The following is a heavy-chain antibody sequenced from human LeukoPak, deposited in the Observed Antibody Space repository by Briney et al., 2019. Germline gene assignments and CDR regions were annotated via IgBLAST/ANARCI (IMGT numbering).Heavy chain of an antibody. CDR1: GFTFDEYS. CDR2: IRWDGGRT. Sequence: GGSLRLSCAASGFTFDEYSMQWVGRPPGKGGEGGGVIRWDGGRTYYADAVKGRFTISRENNEKTVYWQRKSVRTEDTAFYYCGKDIEHYDFWNGYEYRGQGTLVTVSP. D-gene: IGHD3-3*01. J-gene: IGHJ4*02. CDR3: GKDIEHYDFWNGYEY. V-gene: IGHV3-43*01.